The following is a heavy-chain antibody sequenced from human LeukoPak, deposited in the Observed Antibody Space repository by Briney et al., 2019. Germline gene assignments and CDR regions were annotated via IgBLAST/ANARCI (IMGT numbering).Heavy chain of an antibody. CDR1: GFTFNNYW. CDR2: INSDGSST. J-gene: IGHJ4*02. Sequence: PGGSLRLSCAASGFTFNNYWMHWVRQVPGKGLVWVSRINSDGSSTNYADSVKGRFTISRDNAKNTVYQQMNSLRAEDTAVYYCARDAGRGSGPGAYWGQGTLVTVSS. D-gene: IGHD6-19*01. CDR3: ARDAGRGSGPGAY. V-gene: IGHV3-74*01.